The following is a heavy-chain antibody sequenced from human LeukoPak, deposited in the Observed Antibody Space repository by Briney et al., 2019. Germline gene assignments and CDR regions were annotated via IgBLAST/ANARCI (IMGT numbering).Heavy chain of an antibody. CDR3: ATDGIPGATTTLDY. Sequence: AASVKVSCKVSGITLNDLSIQWVRQAPGKGLEWMGGFDPEDGETIYAPKFQARVTMTQDTYEDTAYMELSSLRSGDTAVYYCATDGIPGATTTLDYWGQGTLVTVSS. CDR2: FDPEDGET. V-gene: IGHV1-24*01. J-gene: IGHJ4*02. D-gene: IGHD1-26*01. CDR1: GITLNDLS.